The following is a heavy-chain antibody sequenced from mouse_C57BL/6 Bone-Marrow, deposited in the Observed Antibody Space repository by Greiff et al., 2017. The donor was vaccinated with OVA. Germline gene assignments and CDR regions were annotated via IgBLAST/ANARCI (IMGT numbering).Heavy chain of an antibody. Sequence: VQLKQSGPELVKPGASVKIPCKASGYTFTDYNMDWVKQSHGKSLEWIGDINPNNGGTIYNQKFKGKATLTVDKSSSTAYMELRSLTSEDTAVYYCARRDHYYGSSPFAYWGQGTLVTVSA. V-gene: IGHV1-18*01. D-gene: IGHD1-1*01. J-gene: IGHJ3*01. CDR1: GYTFTDYN. CDR2: INPNNGGT. CDR3: ARRDHYYGSSPFAY.